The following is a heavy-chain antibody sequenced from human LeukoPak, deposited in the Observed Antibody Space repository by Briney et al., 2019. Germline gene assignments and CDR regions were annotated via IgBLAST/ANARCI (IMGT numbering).Heavy chain of an antibody. CDR3: ARRLGRGTAPDF. D-gene: IGHD5-18*01. Sequence: ASVKVSCKASGGTFSSYAISWVRQAPGQGLEWMGGIIPIFGTANYAQKFQGRVSMTRNTSISTAYMELSNLRSEDTAVYYCARRLGRGTAPDFWGQGTLVTVSS. CDR2: IIPIFGTA. CDR1: GGTFSSYA. J-gene: IGHJ4*02. V-gene: IGHV1-69*05.